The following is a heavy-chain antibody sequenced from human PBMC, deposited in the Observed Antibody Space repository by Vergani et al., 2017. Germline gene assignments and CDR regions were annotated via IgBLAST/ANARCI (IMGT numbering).Heavy chain of an antibody. Sequence: QVQLVQSGAEVKKPGASVKVSCKVSGYTLTELSMHWVRQAPGKGLEWMGGSDPEDGETIYAQKFQGRVTITADKSTSTAYMELSSLRSEDTAVYYCASDPMVRGFINYYYYGMDVWGQGTTVTVSS. CDR3: ASDPMVRGFINYYYYGMDV. CDR1: GYTLTELS. J-gene: IGHJ6*02. CDR2: SDPEDGET. V-gene: IGHV1-24*01. D-gene: IGHD3-10*01.